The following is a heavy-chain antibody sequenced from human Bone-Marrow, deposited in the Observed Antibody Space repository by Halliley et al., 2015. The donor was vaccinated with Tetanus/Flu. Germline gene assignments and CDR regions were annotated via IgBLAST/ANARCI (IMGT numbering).Heavy chain of an antibody. J-gene: IGHJ6*02. Sequence: QLVQSGAEVKKPGGSVRVSCKASGYTFSAYHIHWIRQAPGQGLEWMGWINPNSGDTNYTQKFQGWVTMTRDTSISTAYMELSRVRSDDTAIYYCARSPPEIHLRDYDPYRLDVWGQGTAVTVSS. CDR1: GYTFSAYH. D-gene: IGHD3-16*01. CDR3: ARSPPEIHLRDYDPYRLDV. CDR2: INPNSGDT. V-gene: IGHV1-2*04.